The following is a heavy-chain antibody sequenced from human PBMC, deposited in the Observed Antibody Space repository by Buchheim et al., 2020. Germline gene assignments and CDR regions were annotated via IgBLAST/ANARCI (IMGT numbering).Heavy chain of an antibody. V-gene: IGHV3-33*01. CDR1: GFTFSTYG. CDR2: IWYDGSNK. CDR3: AADSPLMGEGEFDY. Sequence: QVQLVESGGGVVQPGRSLRLSCAASGFTFSTYGMHWVRQAPGKGLEWVALIWYDGSNKYYADSVKGRFTISRDNPKNTPYLQMNSLRAEDTAVYYCAADSPLMGEGEFDYWGQGIL. D-gene: IGHD2-8*01. J-gene: IGHJ4*02.